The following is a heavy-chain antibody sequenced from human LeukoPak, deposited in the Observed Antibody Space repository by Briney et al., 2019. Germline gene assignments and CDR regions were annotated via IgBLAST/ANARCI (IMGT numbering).Heavy chain of an antibody. CDR1: GGSISSGGYY. Sequence: PSETLSLTCTVSGGSISSGGYYWSWIRQPPGKGLEWIGYIYYSGSTNYNPSLKSRVTISVDTSKNQFSLKLSSVTAADTAVYYCARASDFWSGYPYYFDYWGQGTLVTVSS. J-gene: IGHJ4*02. CDR3: ARASDFWSGYPYYFDY. V-gene: IGHV4-61*08. CDR2: IYYSGST. D-gene: IGHD3-3*01.